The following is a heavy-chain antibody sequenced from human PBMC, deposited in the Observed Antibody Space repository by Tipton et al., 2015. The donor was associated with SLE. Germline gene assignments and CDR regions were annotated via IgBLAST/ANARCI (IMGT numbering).Heavy chain of an antibody. D-gene: IGHD4-17*01. Sequence: QLVQSGAEVKKPGESLKISCKGSGYTFTSHWIGWVRLMPGKGLEWMWRIDPSDSYTNYSPSFQGHVTISADKSISTAYLQWSSLKASDTAMYYCARRMGDYGVSNWVAAGGKGAQFTVSS. J-gene: IGHJ4*02. CDR2: IDPSDSYT. CDR1: GYTFTSHW. CDR3: ARRMGDYGVSNWVAA. V-gene: IGHV5-10-1*01.